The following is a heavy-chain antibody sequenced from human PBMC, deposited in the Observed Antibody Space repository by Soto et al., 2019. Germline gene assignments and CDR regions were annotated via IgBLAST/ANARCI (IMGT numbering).Heavy chain of an antibody. CDR3: ATLAHSLKSHGDYVFYYYYYMDV. D-gene: IGHD4-17*01. J-gene: IGHJ6*03. CDR1: GYTLTELS. Sequence: ASVKVSCKVSGYTLTELSMHWVRQAPGKGLEWMGGFDPEDGETIYAQKFQGRVTMTEDTSTDTAYMELSSLRSEDTAVYYCATLAHSLKSHGDYVFYYYYYMDVWGKGTTVTVSS. V-gene: IGHV1-24*01. CDR2: FDPEDGET.